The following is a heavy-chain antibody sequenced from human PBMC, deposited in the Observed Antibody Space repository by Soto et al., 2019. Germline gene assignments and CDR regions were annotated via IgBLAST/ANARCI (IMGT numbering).Heavy chain of an antibody. CDR2: ILPISGAA. Sequence: QVQLVQSGAEVKKPGSSVKVSCKASGGTFSNYVVNWVRQAPGHGLEWMGRILPISGAANYAQKFKGRVTTTADKATSTSYIELSSIRSEDKAVYSGARHMTRTVVPALRFWGQGTLVTVSS. D-gene: IGHD1-7*01. CDR1: GGTFSNYV. V-gene: IGHV1-69*06. CDR3: ARHMTRTVVPALRF. J-gene: IGHJ4*02.